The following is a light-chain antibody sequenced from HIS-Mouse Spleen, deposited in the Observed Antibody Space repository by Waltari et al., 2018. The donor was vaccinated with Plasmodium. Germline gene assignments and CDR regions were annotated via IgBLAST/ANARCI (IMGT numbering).Light chain of an antibody. Sequence: SYELTHPPSVSVSPGQTARITCSGAALPNKYAYWYHQKSGQAPVLVIYEDSKRPSGIPERFSGSSSGTMATLTISGAQVEDEADYYCYSTDSSGNHRVFGGGTKLTVL. CDR2: EDS. V-gene: IGLV3-10*01. CDR3: YSTDSSGNHRV. CDR1: ALPNKY. J-gene: IGLJ3*02.